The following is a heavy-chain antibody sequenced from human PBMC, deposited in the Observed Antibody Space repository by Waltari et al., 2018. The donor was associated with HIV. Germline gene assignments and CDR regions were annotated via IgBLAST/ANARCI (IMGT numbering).Heavy chain of an antibody. D-gene: IGHD3-10*01. CDR3: ARALDYYESGSFPWWFFDL. Sequence: QVQLRESGPGLVKPSQTLSLTCTVSGGSISSGYYYWSWIRQPAGKGLEWIGRVYTSGSTNYNPPLKSRVTISVDTSNNKFSLKLISVTAADTAVYYCARALDYYESGSFPWWFFDLWGRGTLVTVTS. CDR1: GGSISSGYYY. J-gene: IGHJ2*01. CDR2: VYTSGST. V-gene: IGHV4-61*02.